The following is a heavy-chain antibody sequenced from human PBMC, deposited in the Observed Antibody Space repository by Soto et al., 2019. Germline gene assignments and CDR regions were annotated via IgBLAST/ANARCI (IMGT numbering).Heavy chain of an antibody. Sequence: PGGSLRLSCAASGFTFSSYSMNWVRQAPGKGLEWVSSISSSSSYIYYADSVKGRFTISRDNAKNSLYLQMNSLRAEDTAVYYCARDKHSSSSYNWFDPWGQGTLVTVSS. CDR1: GFTFSSYS. CDR3: ARDKHSSSSYNWFDP. D-gene: IGHD6-6*01. J-gene: IGHJ5*02. CDR2: ISSSSSYI. V-gene: IGHV3-21*01.